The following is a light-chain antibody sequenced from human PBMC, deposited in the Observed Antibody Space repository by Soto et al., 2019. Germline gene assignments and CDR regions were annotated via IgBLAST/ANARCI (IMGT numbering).Light chain of an antibody. CDR3: QQSYSTSWT. Sequence: HITHSPASLSAYVGDRVTITCRASQSISSYLNWYQQKPGKAPKLLIYAASSLQSGVPSRFSGSGSGTDFTLTIGSLQPEDFATYYCQQSYSTSWTFGQGTKVDIK. J-gene: IGKJ1*01. CDR1: QSISSY. V-gene: IGKV1-39*01. CDR2: AAS.